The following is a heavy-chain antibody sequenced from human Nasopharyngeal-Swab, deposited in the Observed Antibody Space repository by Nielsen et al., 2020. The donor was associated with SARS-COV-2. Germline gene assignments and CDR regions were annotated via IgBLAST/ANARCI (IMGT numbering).Heavy chain of an antibody. V-gene: IGHV1-24*01. CDR1: GYTLTELS. Sequence: ASVKVSCKVSGYTLTELSMHWVRQAPGKGLERMGGFDPEDGETIYAQKFQGRVTMTEDTSTDTAYVELSSLRSEDTAVYYCATYPLRSGYYTGREFDYWGQGTLVTVSS. CDR3: ATYPLRSGYYTGREFDY. D-gene: IGHD3-3*01. CDR2: FDPEDGET. J-gene: IGHJ4*02.